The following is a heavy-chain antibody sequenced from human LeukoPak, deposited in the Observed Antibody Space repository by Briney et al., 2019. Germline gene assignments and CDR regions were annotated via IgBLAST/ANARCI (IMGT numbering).Heavy chain of an antibody. V-gene: IGHV4-34*01. CDR1: GGSFSGYY. D-gene: IGHD6-6*01. CDR2: VNHSGST. J-gene: IGHJ4*02. Sequence: SETLSLTCAVYGGSFSGYYWSWIRQPPGKGLEWIGEVNHSGSTNYNPSLKSRVTISVDTSKNQFSLKLSSVTAADTAVYYCARGPSSIAARPSLGFDYWGQGAPVTVSS. CDR3: ARGPSSIAARPSLGFDY.